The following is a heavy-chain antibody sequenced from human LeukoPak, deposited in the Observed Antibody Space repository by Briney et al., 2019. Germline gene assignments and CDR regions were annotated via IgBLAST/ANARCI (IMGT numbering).Heavy chain of an antibody. CDR1: GGSISSYF. Sequence: PSETLSLTCTVSGGSISSYFWSWIRQPAGKELEWIGRIYTSGNTNYNPSLKSRVTMSVGTSKNQFSLKLTSVTAADTAVYFCARMKSNGLDYWGQGTLVTVSS. CDR2: IYTSGNT. D-gene: IGHD4-11*01. CDR3: ARMKSNGLDY. V-gene: IGHV4-4*07. J-gene: IGHJ4*02.